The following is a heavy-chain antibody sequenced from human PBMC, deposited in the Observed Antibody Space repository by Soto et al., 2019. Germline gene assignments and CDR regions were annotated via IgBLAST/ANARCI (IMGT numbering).Heavy chain of an antibody. CDR1: GFTFSSYA. V-gene: IGHV3-30-3*01. D-gene: IGHD2-21*01. Sequence: QVQLVESGGGVVQPGRSLRLSCAASGFTFSSYAIHWVRQAPGKGLEWVAVISYDGSNKYYADSVKGRFTMSRDNSKNTLDLQMNSLKVEDTAVYYCAREGSVFVGDYWGQGTLVTVSS. CDR3: AREGSVFVGDY. CDR2: ISYDGSNK. J-gene: IGHJ4*02.